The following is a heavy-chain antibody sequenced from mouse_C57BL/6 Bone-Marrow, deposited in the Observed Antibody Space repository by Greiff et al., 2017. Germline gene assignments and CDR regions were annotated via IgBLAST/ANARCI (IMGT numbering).Heavy chain of an antibody. CDR1: GYTFTSYW. V-gene: IGHV1-55*01. D-gene: IGHD2-12*01. Sequence: QVQLQQSGAELVKPGASVKMSCKASGYTFTSYWITWVKQRPGQGLEWIGDIYPGSGSTNYNEKFKSKATLTVDKSSSTAYMLLSSLTSEDSAVYYCATTYYSYDWYFDFWGSGTTVTVSS. CDR3: ATTYYSYDWYFDF. J-gene: IGHJ1*01. CDR2: IYPGSGST.